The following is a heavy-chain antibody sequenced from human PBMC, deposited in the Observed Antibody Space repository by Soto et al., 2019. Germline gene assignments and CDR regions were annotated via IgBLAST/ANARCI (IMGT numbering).Heavy chain of an antibody. CDR3: ARGIGYCSSINCYSSRRLRFDS. D-gene: IGHD2-2*01. V-gene: IGHV4-34*01. CDR2: VNHSGTT. J-gene: IGHJ4*02. Sequence: WIWIRQSPENGLEWIGEVNHSGTTYYNPSLKTRVTISVHTPKNQFSLKMSSVTAADTAVYYCARGIGYCSSINCYSSRRLRFDSWGQGTLVTVSS.